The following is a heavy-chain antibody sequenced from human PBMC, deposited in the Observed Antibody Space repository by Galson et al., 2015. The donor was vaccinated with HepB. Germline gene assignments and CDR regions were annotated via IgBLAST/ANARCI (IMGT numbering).Heavy chain of an antibody. D-gene: IGHD3-3*01. CDR3: ARVPYYDFWSGYPDWYFDL. CDR1: GGSFSGYY. Sequence: ETLSLTCAVYGGSFSGYYWSWIRQPPGKGLEWIGEINHSGSTNYNPSLKSRVTISVDTSKNQFSLKLSSVTAADTAVYYCARVPYYDFWSGYPDWYFDLWGRGTLVTVSS. CDR2: INHSGST. V-gene: IGHV4-34*01. J-gene: IGHJ2*01.